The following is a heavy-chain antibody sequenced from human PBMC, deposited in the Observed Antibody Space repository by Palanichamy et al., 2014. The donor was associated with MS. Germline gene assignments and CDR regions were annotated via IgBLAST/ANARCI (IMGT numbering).Heavy chain of an antibody. Sequence: QVQLMESGGGVVQPGRSLRLSCAVSGLTFTSYAMHWVRQGPGKGLEWVAVIWTDNPYYADSVKGRFTISRDNSKNTLYLQMSSLRDEDTAVYYCVPDRGSSPFEYWGQGTLVTVSS. CDR3: VPDRGSSPFEY. V-gene: IGHV3-33*01. D-gene: IGHD3-10*01. J-gene: IGHJ4*02. CDR1: GLTFTSYA. CDR2: IWTDNP.